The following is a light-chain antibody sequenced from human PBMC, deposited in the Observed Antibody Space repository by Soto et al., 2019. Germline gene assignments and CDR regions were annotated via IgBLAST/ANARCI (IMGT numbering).Light chain of an antibody. CDR1: QSIDSF. CDR3: QQSYGTPWT. V-gene: IGKV1-39*01. CDR2: GTS. Sequence: DIQMTQSSSSLSASIGDRVTITCRASQSIDSFLNWYQQKPGKAPKLLIYGTSSLQSGVPSRFSGSGSGTDFTLTISSLQPEDFATYFCQQSYGTPWTFGQGTKVDIK. J-gene: IGKJ2*01.